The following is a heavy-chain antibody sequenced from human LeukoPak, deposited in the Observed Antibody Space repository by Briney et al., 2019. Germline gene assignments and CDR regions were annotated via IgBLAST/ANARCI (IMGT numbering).Heavy chain of an antibody. CDR2: ISAYNGNT. CDR1: GYTFTSYG. J-gene: IGHJ3*02. Sequence: ASVTVSCKASGYTFTSYGISWVRQAPGQGLEWMGWISAYNGNTNYAQKLQGRVTITTDTSTSTAYMELRSLRSDDTAVYYCASALYGEFSYDAFDIWGQGTMVTVSS. CDR3: ASALYGEFSYDAFDI. V-gene: IGHV1-18*01. D-gene: IGHD3-16*02.